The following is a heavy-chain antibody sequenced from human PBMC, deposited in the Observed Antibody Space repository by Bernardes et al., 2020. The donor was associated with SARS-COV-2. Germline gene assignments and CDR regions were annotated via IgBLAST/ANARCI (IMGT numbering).Heavy chain of an antibody. CDR3: ARSPEMARGGGMDN. CDR1: EVTFSDYY. V-gene: IGHV3-33*08. J-gene: IGHJ4*02. D-gene: IGHD2-2*03. Sequence: GGSLRLSCAASEVTFSDYYMSWIRQAPGKGLEWVAVIWYDGSNKYYADSAKGRFTISRDNSKNTLYLQMNSLRAEETAVYYCARSPEMARGGGMDNWGQGTLVTVSS. CDR2: IWYDGSNK.